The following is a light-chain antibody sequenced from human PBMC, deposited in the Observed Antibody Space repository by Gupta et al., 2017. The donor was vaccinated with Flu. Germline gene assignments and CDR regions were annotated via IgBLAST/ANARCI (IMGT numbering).Light chain of an antibody. Sequence: DIQLTQSPSSLSASVGDRVTITFQASQDISNYLNWYQQKPGKAPKLLIYDASNLETGVPSRFSGSGSGTDFTFTIRSLQPEDIETYYWQQYDNLPITFGQGTRLEIK. J-gene: IGKJ5*01. CDR2: DAS. CDR1: QDISNY. V-gene: IGKV1-33*01. CDR3: QQYDNLPIT.